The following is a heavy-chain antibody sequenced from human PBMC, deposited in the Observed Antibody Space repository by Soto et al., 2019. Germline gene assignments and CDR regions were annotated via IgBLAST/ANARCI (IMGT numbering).Heavy chain of an antibody. V-gene: IGHV3-21*01. CDR1: GFTFSSYS. CDR2: ISSSSSYI. CDR3: ARLKHAFGI. Sequence: PAGSLRLSCAASGFTFSSYSMNWVRQAPGKGLEWVSSISSSSSYIYYADSVKGRFTISRDNANQSLYLQMNSLSADDTAVYYCARLKHAFGIWGQGTMVTVS. J-gene: IGHJ3*02.